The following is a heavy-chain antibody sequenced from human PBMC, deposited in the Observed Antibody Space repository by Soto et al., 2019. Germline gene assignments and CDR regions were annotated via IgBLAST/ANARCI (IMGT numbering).Heavy chain of an antibody. J-gene: IGHJ5*02. V-gene: IGHV3-30*18. CDR1: GFTFSSYG. D-gene: IGHD4-17*01. CDR2: ISYHGINK. Sequence: QVQLVESGGGVVQPGTSLRLSCAASGFTFSSYGMHWVRQAPGEGLEWVAVISYHGINKYYADSVKGRFTISRDNSKNTLYLQMNSLRVDDTALYYCGKYSDYGDHRDWFDPWGQGTLVTVSS. CDR3: GKYSDYGDHRDWFDP.